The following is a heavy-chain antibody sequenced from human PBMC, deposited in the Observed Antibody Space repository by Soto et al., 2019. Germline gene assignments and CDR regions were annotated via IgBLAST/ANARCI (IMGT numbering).Heavy chain of an antibody. CDR2: ISSSSTYI. D-gene: IGHD2-8*02. CDR3: VRGSGTGFSMSFFFDY. J-gene: IGHJ4*02. CDR1: GFTFSSYS. V-gene: IGHV3-21*01. Sequence: GGSLRLSCVASGFTFSSYSMNGVRQAPGTGLEWVSSISSSSTYIYYADSVKGRFTLSRDNAKNSLYLQMDSLRAEDTAVYYCVRGSGTGFSMSFFFDYWGQGT.